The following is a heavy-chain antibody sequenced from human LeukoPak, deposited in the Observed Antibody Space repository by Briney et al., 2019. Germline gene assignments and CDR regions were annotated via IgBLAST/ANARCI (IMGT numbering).Heavy chain of an antibody. CDR1: GFTFTNFW. Sequence: GGSLRLSCAASGFTFTNFWMSWVRQAPGKGLEWVADINGDGSDRYYMDSLKGRFTISRDNAKNSLYLQMNSLRVEDTAIYYCAIAYGLDVWGQGTTVTVSS. J-gene: IGHJ6*02. CDR3: AIAYGLDV. CDR2: INGDGSDR. V-gene: IGHV3-7*03.